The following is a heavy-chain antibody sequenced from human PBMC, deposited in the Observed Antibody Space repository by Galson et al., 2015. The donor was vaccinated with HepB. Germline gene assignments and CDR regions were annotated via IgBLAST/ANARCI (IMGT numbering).Heavy chain of an antibody. CDR1: GFTVSSNY. D-gene: IGHD3-16*01. J-gene: IGHJ4*02. CDR3: ARGGRYGEDVPDY. V-gene: IGHV3-53*01. Sequence: SLKLSCAASGFTVSSNYMTWARQAPGKGLEWVSVIYSGGNTYYADSVKGRFTISRDDSKNTLYPQMNSLRADDTAVYYCARGGRYGEDVPDYWGQGTLVTVSS. CDR2: IYSGGNT.